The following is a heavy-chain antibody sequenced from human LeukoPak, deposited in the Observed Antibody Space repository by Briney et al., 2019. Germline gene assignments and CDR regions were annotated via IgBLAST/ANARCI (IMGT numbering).Heavy chain of an antibody. V-gene: IGHV4-39*01. D-gene: IGHD7-27*01. CDR1: GGSTRSSDYY. CDR2: IYYSGSS. J-gene: IGHJ4*02. CDR3: ARSNWGYYYFDY. Sequence: PSETLSLTCTVSGGSTRSSDYYWGWIRQPPGKELEWIGSIYYSGSSYHNPSLKSRVTISVDTSKSQFSLKLSSVTAADTAVYYCARSNWGYYYFDYWGQGTLVTVSS.